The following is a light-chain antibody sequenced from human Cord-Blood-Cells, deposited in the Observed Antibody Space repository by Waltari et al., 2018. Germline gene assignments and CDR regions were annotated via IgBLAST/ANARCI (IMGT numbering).Light chain of an antibody. V-gene: IGLV1-44*01. J-gene: IGLJ3*02. CDR2: SNT. CDR1: SSNIGSNT. CDR3: AAWDDSLNGWV. Sequence: QSVLTQPPSASATPGQRVTISCSGSSSNIGSNTVNWYQQLPGTAPKLLIYSNTQRPSGVPDRFSGSKSGTSASLAISGLQSEDEADYYCAAWDDSLNGWVFGGGTKLTVL.